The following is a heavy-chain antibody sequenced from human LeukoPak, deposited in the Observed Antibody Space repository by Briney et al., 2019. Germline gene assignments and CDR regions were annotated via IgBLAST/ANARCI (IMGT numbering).Heavy chain of an antibody. J-gene: IGHJ4*02. D-gene: IGHD2-15*01. Sequence: GGSLRLSCAASGFTFSSYGMHWVRQAPGKGLEWVPFIRYDGSNKYYADSVKGRFTISRDNSKNTLYLQMNSLRAEDTAVYYCAKDRWAFAHCSGGSCPFHYWGQGTLVTVSS. CDR2: IRYDGSNK. CDR3: AKDRWAFAHCSGGSCPFHY. CDR1: GFTFSSYG. V-gene: IGHV3-30*02.